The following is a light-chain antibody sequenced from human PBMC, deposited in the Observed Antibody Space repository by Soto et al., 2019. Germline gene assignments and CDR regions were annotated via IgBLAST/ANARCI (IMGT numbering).Light chain of an antibody. Sequence: IVLTQSPGTLSLSPGERATLSCRASQSLSSSYLAWYQQKPGQAPRLLIYGASGRATDIPDRFSGSGSGKDFALTISRLEPEDFAVYYCLRYGSSPQTFGHGTKVEI. CDR3: LRYGSSPQT. CDR2: GAS. J-gene: IGKJ1*01. V-gene: IGKV3-20*01. CDR1: QSLSSSY.